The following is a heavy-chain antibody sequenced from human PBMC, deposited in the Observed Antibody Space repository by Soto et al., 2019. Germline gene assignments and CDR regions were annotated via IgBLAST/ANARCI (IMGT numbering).Heavy chain of an antibody. V-gene: IGHV3-74*01. CDR1: RFTFSSYW. CDR2: INSDGSST. D-gene: IGHD3-22*01. CDR3: ARHYADSSGYGY. J-gene: IGHJ4*02. Sequence: EVQLVESGGGLVQPGGSLRLSCAASRFTFSSYWMHWVRQAPGKGLVWVSRINSDGSSTSYADSVKGRFTISRDNAKNRVYVQMNSLRAEDTAVYYCARHYADSSGYGYWGQGTLVTVSS.